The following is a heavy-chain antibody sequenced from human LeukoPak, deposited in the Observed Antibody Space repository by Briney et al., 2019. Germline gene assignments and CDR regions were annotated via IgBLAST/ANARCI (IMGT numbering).Heavy chain of an antibody. V-gene: IGHV1-2*02. J-gene: IGHJ6*02. D-gene: IGHD2-21*02. Sequence: ASVKVSCKASGYTFTGYYMHWVRQAPGQGLEWMGWINPNSGGTNYAQKFQGRVTMTRDTSISTAYMELSRLRSDDTAVYYCAREGYEVVTANGNYYYYGMDVWGQGTTVTVSS. CDR2: INPNSGGT. CDR3: AREGYEVVTANGNYYYYGMDV. CDR1: GYTFTGYY.